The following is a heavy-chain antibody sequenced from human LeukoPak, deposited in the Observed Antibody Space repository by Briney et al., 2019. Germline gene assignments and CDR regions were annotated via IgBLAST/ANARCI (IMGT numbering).Heavy chain of an antibody. D-gene: IGHD6-13*01. J-gene: IGHJ6*03. CDR3: AREGIAAAGRRGVYYYYMDV. V-gene: IGHV3-48*02. CDR2: ISSSSSTI. Sequence: GGSLRLSCAASGFTFSSYAMSWVRQAPGKGLEWVSYISSSSSTIYYADSVKGRFTISRDNAKNSLYLQMNSLRDEDTAVYYCAREGIAAAGRRGVYYYYMDVWGKGTTVTVSS. CDR1: GFTFSSYA.